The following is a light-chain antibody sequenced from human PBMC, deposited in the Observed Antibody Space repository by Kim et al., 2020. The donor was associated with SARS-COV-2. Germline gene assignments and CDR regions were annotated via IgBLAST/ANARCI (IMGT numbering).Light chain of an antibody. CDR3: QAWDSSVQVV. V-gene: IGLV3-1*01. CDR2: QDT. CDR1: KVGETD. Sequence: SYELTQPPSVSVSPGQTATITCSGDKVGETDVCWYQQRPGQPPILVIYQDTERPSGIPERFSGSYSGNTATLTISETQAMDEADYYCQAWDSSVQVVFGGGTKLTVL. J-gene: IGLJ2*01.